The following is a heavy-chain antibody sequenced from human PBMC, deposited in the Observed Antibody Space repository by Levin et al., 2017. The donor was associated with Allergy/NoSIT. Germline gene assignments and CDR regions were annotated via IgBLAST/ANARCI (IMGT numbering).Heavy chain of an antibody. CDR2: ISGISSHM. D-gene: IGHD2-2*01. CDR3: AIYLGHSGYAFDY. V-gene: IGHV3-48*02. J-gene: IGHJ4*02. CDR1: GFPFGNYA. Sequence: GESLKISCTASGFPFGNYAMTWVRQAPGKGLGWVAYISGISSHMYYADSVEGRFTVSRDNVKNSVSLQMLRRRDEDTGVYFCAIYLGHSGYAFDYWGQGTLVTVSS.